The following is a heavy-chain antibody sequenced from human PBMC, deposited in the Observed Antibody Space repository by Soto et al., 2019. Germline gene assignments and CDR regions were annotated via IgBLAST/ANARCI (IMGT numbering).Heavy chain of an antibody. V-gene: IGHV4-4*07. D-gene: IGHD1-1*01. CDR1: GGSISSYY. J-gene: IGHJ6*02. CDR2: IYTSGST. CDR3: ARDDRAERKMKYYYYGMDV. Sequence: SETLSLTCTVSGGSISSYYWSWIRQPAGKGLEWIGRIYTSGSTNYNPSLKSRVTMSVDTTKNQLSLKLSSVTAADTAVYYCARDDRAERKMKYYYYGMDVWGQGTTVTVSS.